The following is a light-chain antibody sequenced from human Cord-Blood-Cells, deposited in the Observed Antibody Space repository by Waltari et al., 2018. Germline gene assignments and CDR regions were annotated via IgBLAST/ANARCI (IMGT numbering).Light chain of an antibody. V-gene: IGLV2-14*01. J-gene: IGLJ1*01. Sequence: QSALTQPASVSGSPGQSITISCTGTRSDVGGYNYVSWYQQHPGKAPKLMIYEVSNRPSGVSNRFSGSKSGNTASLTISGLQAVDEADYYCSSYTSSSTYVFGTGTKVTVL. CDR2: EVS. CDR3: SSYTSSSTYV. CDR1: RSDVGGYNY.